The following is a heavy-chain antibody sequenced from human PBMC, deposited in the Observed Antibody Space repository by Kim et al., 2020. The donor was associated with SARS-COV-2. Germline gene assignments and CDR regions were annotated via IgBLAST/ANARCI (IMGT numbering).Heavy chain of an antibody. D-gene: IGHD3-9*01. Sequence: YAESVKGRFTISRDNSKNTLYLQMNSLRAEDTAVYYCAREYDILTGYYFDFWGQGTLVTVSS. J-gene: IGHJ4*02. CDR3: AREYDILTGYYFDF. V-gene: IGHV3-33*01.